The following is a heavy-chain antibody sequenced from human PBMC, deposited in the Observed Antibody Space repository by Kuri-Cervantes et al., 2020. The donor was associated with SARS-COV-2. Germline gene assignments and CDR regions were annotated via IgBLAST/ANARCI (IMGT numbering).Heavy chain of an antibody. V-gene: IGHV4-59*01. Sequence: SETLSLTCTVSGGSISSYYWSWIRQPPGKGLEWKGYIYYSGSTNYNTCLKSRVTISVDTSKNQFSLKLSSVTAADTAVYYCARVPPIVVVPAAIPSYHYYYYGMDVWGQGTTVTVSS. D-gene: IGHD2-2*01. CDR2: IYYSGST. CDR1: GGSISSYY. CDR3: ARVPPIVVVPAAIPSYHYYYYGMDV. J-gene: IGHJ6*02.